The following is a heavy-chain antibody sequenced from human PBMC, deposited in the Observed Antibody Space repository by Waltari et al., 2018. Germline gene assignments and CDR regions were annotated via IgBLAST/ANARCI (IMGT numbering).Heavy chain of an antibody. V-gene: IGHV4-39*07. Sequence: QLQLQESGPGLVKPSETLSLTCTVSGGSISSSSYYWGWIRQPQGKGLEWVGSIYYSGSTYYNPSLKSRVTISVDTSKNQFSLKLSSVTAADTAVYYCAREGCSGGSCSPWGGDAFDIWGQGTMVTVSS. J-gene: IGHJ3*02. CDR2: IYYSGST. D-gene: IGHD2-15*01. CDR3: AREGCSGGSCSPWGGDAFDI. CDR1: GGSISSSSYY.